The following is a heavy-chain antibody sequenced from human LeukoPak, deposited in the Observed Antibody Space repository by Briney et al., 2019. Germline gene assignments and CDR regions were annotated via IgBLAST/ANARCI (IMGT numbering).Heavy chain of an antibody. Sequence: SETLSLTCTVSSGSISSSSYYWGWIRQPPGKGLEWIGSIYYSGSTYYNPSLKSRVTISVDTSKNQFSLKLSSVAASDTAVYYCARSSRTGGFDYWGQGTLVTVSS. CDR2: IYYSGST. CDR1: SGSISSSSYY. CDR3: ARSSRTGGFDY. D-gene: IGHD7-27*01. V-gene: IGHV4-39*01. J-gene: IGHJ4*02.